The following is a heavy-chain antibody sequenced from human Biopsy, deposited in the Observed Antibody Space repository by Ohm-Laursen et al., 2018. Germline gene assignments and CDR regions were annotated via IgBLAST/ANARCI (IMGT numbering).Heavy chain of an antibody. J-gene: IGHJ4*02. V-gene: IGHV4-39*01. Sequence: TLSLTCSVSGDSIATFNYYWGWVRQPPGKGLEWLATIFYSGAPYFSRTLESRLTISQDTSSNQFSLRLKYGTAADTGVYYCARIYFYGLGSSDYFFDSWGQGTLVIVSS. D-gene: IGHD3-10*01. CDR2: IFYSGAP. CDR3: ARIYFYGLGSSDYFFDS. CDR1: GDSIATFNYY.